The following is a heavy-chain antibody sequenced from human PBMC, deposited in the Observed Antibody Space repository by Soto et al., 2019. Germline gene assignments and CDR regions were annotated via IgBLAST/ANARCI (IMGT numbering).Heavy chain of an antibody. V-gene: IGHV3-53*01. CDR2: LYDVDGS. J-gene: IGHJ3*01. D-gene: IGHD1-1*01. CDR1: GLTVSGKKY. Sequence: DVQLVESGGGLIQPGESLRLSCAAFGLTVSGKKYVAWVRQAPGKGLEWVSALYDVDGSFYADSVKGRFTTSSDSSKTNVYLKLNGLRPDDTAVYYCASWHEREHAYDVWGQGTTVTVSS. CDR3: ASWHEREHAYDV.